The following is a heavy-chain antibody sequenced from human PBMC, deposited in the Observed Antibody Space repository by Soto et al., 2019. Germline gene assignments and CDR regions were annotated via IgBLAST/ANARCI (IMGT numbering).Heavy chain of an antibody. J-gene: IGHJ5*02. CDR1: GFSLSTSGVG. Sequence: QITLKESGPALVKPTQTLTLTCTFSGFSLSTSGVGVGWIRQPPGKALEWLALISWDDNKRFSPSLRSRLTITKDTSKHHVVPTMTHIDPADTATYYRAHSGWRLSSFLNWFDAWGQGTLVTVSS. CDR2: ISWDDNK. D-gene: IGHD2-15*01. CDR3: AHSGWRLSSFLNWFDA. V-gene: IGHV2-5*02.